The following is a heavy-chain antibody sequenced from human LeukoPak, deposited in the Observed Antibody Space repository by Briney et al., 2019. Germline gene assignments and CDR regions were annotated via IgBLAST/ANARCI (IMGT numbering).Heavy chain of an antibody. CDR2: ISGSGSDI. Sequence: GGSLRLSCTASGFTVSSNYMSWVRQAPAKGLEWVSSISGSGSDIYNAQYMKGRIIISRDNAKTSLYLQMNSLRAEDTAVYYCARTSYYYDSSGEPPLDYWGQGTLVTVSS. J-gene: IGHJ4*02. D-gene: IGHD3-22*01. CDR3: ARTSYYYDSSGEPPLDY. CDR1: GFTVSSNY. V-gene: IGHV3-21*01.